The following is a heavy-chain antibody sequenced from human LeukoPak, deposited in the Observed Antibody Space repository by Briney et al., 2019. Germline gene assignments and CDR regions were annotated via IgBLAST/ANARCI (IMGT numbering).Heavy chain of an antibody. Sequence: ASVKVSCKASGYTFTSYGISWVRQAPGQGLEWMGWISAYNGNTNYAQKLQGRVTMTTDTSTSTACMELRSLRSDDTAVYYCARGYYSSSWYFDYYYYYMDVWGKGTTVTVSS. CDR2: ISAYNGNT. CDR3: ARGYYSSSWYFDYYYYYMDV. CDR1: GYTFTSYG. D-gene: IGHD6-13*01. V-gene: IGHV1-18*01. J-gene: IGHJ6*03.